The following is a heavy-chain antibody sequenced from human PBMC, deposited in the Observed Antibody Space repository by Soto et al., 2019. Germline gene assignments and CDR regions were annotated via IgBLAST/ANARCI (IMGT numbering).Heavy chain of an antibody. J-gene: IGHJ4*02. D-gene: IGHD3-22*01. CDR2: ISGYGDST. CDR1: GFTFGNYA. CDR3: AKGDATMIVVLIGWGV. V-gene: IGHV3-23*01. Sequence: DVQLLESGGGLVQPGGSLRLSCAASGFTFGNYAMSWVRQAPGKGLEWVSSISGYGDSTYYADSVKGRFTISRDNSKNTLYLQMTSLRAEDTAVYFCAKGDATMIVVLIGWGVWGQGTLVTVSA.